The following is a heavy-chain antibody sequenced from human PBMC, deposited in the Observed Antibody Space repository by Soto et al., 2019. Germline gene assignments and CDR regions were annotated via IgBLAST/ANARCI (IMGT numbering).Heavy chain of an antibody. CDR3: ARSPDSGSAPYYFDY. V-gene: IGHV5-51*01. D-gene: IGHD1-26*01. Sequence: ESLHISGKGSGCSLTSYWIGWVRQMNGKGLEWMGIIYPGDSDTRYSPSFQGQVTISADKSISTAYLQWSSLKASDTAMYYCARSPDSGSAPYYFDYWGQGTLVTVSS. CDR2: IYPGDSDT. J-gene: IGHJ4*02. CDR1: GCSLTSYW.